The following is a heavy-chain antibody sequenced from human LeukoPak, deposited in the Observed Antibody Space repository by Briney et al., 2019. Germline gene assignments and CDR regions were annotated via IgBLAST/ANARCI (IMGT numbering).Heavy chain of an antibody. CDR2: IIPIFGTA. CDR3: ARDLYYYDSSGYYIFDI. CDR1: GGTFSSYA. D-gene: IGHD3-22*01. J-gene: IGHJ3*02. Sequence: ASVKVSCKASGGTFSSYAISWVRQAPRQGLEWMGGIIPIFGTANYAQKFQGRVTITADESTSTAYMELSSLRSEDTAVYYCARDLYYYDSSGYYIFDIWGQGTMVTVSS. V-gene: IGHV1-69*13.